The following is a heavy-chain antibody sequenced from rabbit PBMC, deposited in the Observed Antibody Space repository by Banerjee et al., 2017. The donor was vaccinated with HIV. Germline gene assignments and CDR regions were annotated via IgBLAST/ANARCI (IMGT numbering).Heavy chain of an antibody. CDR2: IYTDNNNT. CDR1: GFSFSNNYW. J-gene: IGHJ4*01. Sequence: QEQLEESGGDLVKPEGSLTLTCTASGFSFSNNYWLCRVRQAPGKGLEWIACIYTDNNNTYYATWAKGRFTISKTSSTTVTLQMTSLTAADTATYFCARIDPRYYSSDWDYFNLWGPGTLVTVS. D-gene: IGHD4-1*01. CDR3: ARIDPRYYSSDWDYFNL. V-gene: IGHV1S45*01.